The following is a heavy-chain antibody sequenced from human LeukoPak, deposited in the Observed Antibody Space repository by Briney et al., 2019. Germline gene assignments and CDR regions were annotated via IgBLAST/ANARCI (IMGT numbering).Heavy chain of an antibody. D-gene: IGHD3-22*01. CDR2: ISSSGSTI. J-gene: IGHJ2*01. V-gene: IGHV3-48*03. CDR1: GFTFSSYE. Sequence: GGSLRLSCAASGFTFSSYEMNWVRQAPGKGLEWVSYISSSGSTIYYADSVKGRFTISRDNAKNSLYLQMNSLRAEDTAVYYCAREFNDSPSTYPYWYFDLWGRGTLVTVSS. CDR3: AREFNDSPSTYPYWYFDL.